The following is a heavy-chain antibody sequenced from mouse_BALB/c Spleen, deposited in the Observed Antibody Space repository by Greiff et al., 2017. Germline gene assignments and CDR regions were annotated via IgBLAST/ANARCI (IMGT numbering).Heavy chain of an antibody. J-gene: IGHJ4*01. V-gene: IGHV1-9*01. CDR2: ILPGSGST. D-gene: IGHD1-1*01. CDR1: GYTFSSYW. CDR3: ARYELRQYYYAMDY. Sequence: QVQLQQSGAELMKPGASVKISCKATGYTFSSYWIEWVKQRPGHGLEWIGEILPGSGSTNYNEKFKGKATFTADTSSNTAYMQLSSLTSEDSAVYYCARYELRQYYYAMDYWGQGTSVTVSS.